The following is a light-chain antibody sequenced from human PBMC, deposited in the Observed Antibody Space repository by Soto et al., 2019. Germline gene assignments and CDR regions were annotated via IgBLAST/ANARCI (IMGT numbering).Light chain of an antibody. V-gene: IGLV2-14*02. J-gene: IGLJ1*01. Sequence: QSALTQPASVSGSPGQSITISCTGTNGDVGSYDLVSWYQRYPGEAPKLIIYEVTIRPSGVSDRFSGSKSGNTASLTVSGLQAEDEADYYCSSYTGGNPSYVFGTGTKLTVL. CDR3: SSYTGGNPSYV. CDR2: EVT. CDR1: NGDVGSYDL.